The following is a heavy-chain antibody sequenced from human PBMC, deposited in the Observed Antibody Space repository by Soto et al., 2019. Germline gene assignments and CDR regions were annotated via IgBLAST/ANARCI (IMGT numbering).Heavy chain of an antibody. CDR1: GGSFSGYY. CDR3: ARGPSGSSTQYYYYYYGMDV. D-gene: IGHD6-13*01. CDR2: INHSGST. V-gene: IGHV4-34*01. Sequence: QVQLQQWGAGLLKPSETLSLTCAVYGGSFSGYYWSWIRQPPGKGLEWIGEINHSGSTNYNPSLRSRVTISVDTSKNQFSLKLSSVTAADPAVYYCARGPSGSSTQYYYYYYGMDVWGQGTTVTVSS. J-gene: IGHJ6*02.